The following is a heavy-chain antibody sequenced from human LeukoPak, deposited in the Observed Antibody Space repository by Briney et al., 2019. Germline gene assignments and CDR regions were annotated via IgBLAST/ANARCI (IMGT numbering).Heavy chain of an antibody. D-gene: IGHD3-3*01. Sequence: GASVKVSCKASGYTFTSYAMNWVRQALGQGLEWMGWINTNTGNPTYAQGFTGRFVFSLDTSVSTAYLQISSLKAEDTAVYYCARDRGTIFGVVIVGGYYGMDVWGQGTTVTVSS. CDR1: GYTFTSYA. V-gene: IGHV7-4-1*02. CDR3: ARDRGTIFGVVIVGGYYGMDV. J-gene: IGHJ6*02. CDR2: INTNTGNP.